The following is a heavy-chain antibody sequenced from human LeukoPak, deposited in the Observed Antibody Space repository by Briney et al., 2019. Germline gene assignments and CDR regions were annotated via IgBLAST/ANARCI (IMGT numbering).Heavy chain of an antibody. CDR1: GFTVSSNS. CDR2: INTGGST. Sequence: GSLRLSCKVSGFTVSSNSWSWIRQPAGKGLEWLGRINTGGSTNYNPSLKSRVTMSVDTSKNQFSLKVNSVTAADTAVYYCAREVSRNDYDRYFDLWGRGTLVTVSS. V-gene: IGHV4-4*07. J-gene: IGHJ2*01. D-gene: IGHD4-17*01. CDR3: AREVSRNDYDRYFDL.